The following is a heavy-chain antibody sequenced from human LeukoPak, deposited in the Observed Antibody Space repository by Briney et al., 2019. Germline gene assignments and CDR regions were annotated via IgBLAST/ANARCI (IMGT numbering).Heavy chain of an antibody. J-gene: IGHJ3*02. D-gene: IGHD3-22*01. CDR1: GFSFSYYA. Sequence: PGRSLRLSCAASGFSFSYYAMHWVRQAPGKGLEWVTFIVYDGSNKYYADSVKGRFTISRDNSKNTLYLQMNSLRAEDTAMYYCAKGYDSDAYHLPGDAFDIWGQGTMVTVSS. V-gene: IGHV3-30*04. CDR3: AKGYDSDAYHLPGDAFDI. CDR2: IVYDGSNK.